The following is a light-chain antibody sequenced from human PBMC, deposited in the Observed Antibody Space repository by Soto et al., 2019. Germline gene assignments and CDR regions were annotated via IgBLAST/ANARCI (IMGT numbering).Light chain of an antibody. J-gene: IGKJ1*01. Sequence: EIVLTQSPGTLSLSPGERATLSCRASQSVSSSYLAWYQQKPGQAPMLLIYGASSRATGIPDRFSGSGSGTDFTLTISRLEPEDFAVYYWQQYGSSPKTFGQGTKVEIK. CDR3: QQYGSSPKT. CDR2: GAS. CDR1: QSVSSSY. V-gene: IGKV3-20*01.